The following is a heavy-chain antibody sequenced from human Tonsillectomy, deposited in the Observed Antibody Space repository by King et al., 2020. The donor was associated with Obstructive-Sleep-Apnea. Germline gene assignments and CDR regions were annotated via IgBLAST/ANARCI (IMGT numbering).Heavy chain of an antibody. CDR2: IYYRVIN. D-gene: IGHD1-1*01. J-gene: IGHJ4*02. CDR3: ARWNEGFDY. Sequence: VQLQESGPGLVRPSETLSLNCTVPCCSLTNYYRGWIREPPGKGMEWSGYIYYRVINDYNPALRVRVTIIVDTSKNQLSLRVTAVAAADTAEYFCARWNEGFDYWGQGTLVTVSS. CDR1: CCSLTNYY. V-gene: IGHV4-59*08.